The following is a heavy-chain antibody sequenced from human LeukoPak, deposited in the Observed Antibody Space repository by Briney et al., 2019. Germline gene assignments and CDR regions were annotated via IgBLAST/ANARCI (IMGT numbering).Heavy chain of an antibody. J-gene: IGHJ3*02. CDR2: TYYSGST. D-gene: IGHD7-27*01. CDR1: GGSISSSSYY. V-gene: IGHV4-39*07. CDR3: ARKLGISAFDI. Sequence: SETLSLTCTVSGGSISSSSYYWGWIRQPPGKGLEWIGSTYYSGSTYYNPSLKSRVTISVDTSKNQFSLKLSSVTAADTAVYYCARKLGISAFDIWGQGTMVTVSS.